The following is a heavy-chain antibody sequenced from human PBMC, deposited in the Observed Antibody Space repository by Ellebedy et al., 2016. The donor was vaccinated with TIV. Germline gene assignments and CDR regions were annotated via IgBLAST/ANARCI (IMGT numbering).Heavy chain of an antibody. CDR2: ISSSTIYI. J-gene: IGHJ4*02. D-gene: IGHD5-24*01. CDR3: AREQMATIPY. V-gene: IGHV3-21*01. Sequence: GESLKTSCAASGFTCSSYSMNWVRQAPGEGLEWVSSISSSTIYIYYTDSVKGRFTISRDNDKNSLYLQMNSLRAEDTAVYYCAREQMATIPYWGQGTLVTVSS. CDR1: GFTCSSYS.